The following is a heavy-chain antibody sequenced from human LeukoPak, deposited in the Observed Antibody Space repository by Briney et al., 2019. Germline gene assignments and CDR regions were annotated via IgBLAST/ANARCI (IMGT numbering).Heavy chain of an antibody. V-gene: IGHV1-2*06. J-gene: IGHJ6*02. CDR1: GYTFTGYH. CDR2: INPNTGGT. CDR3: ARAGQLVPYYYGMDV. D-gene: IGHD6-6*01. Sequence: GASVKVSCKASGYTFTGYHMHWVRQAPGQGLEWMGRINPNTGGTEYAQKFQGRVTMTRDTSISTAYMDLSRLRSEDTAVYYCARAGQLVPYYYGMDVWGQGTTVTVSS.